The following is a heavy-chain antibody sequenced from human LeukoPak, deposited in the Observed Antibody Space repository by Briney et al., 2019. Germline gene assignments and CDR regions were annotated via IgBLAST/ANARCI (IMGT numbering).Heavy chain of an antibody. V-gene: IGHV1-18*01. CDR2: ISAYNGNT. J-gene: IGHJ4*02. D-gene: IGHD2-2*01. Sequence: ASVKVSCKASGYTFTSYGISWVRQAPGQGLEWMGWISAYNGNTNYAQKLLGRVTMTTDTSTSTAYMELRSLRSDDTAVYYCARRARGYCSSTSCSVFDYWGQGTLVTVSS. CDR3: ARRARGYCSSTSCSVFDY. CDR1: GYTFTSYG.